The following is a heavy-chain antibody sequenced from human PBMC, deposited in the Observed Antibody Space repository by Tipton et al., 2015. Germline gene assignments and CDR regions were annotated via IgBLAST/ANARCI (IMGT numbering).Heavy chain of an antibody. V-gene: IGHV4-4*01. D-gene: IGHD5-12*01. Sequence: TLSLTCAVSGVSISSNNWWSWARQPPGKGLEWIGEIFHGGRSNYNPSLRGRVTMSLDNSNNQFSLKLTSMTAADTAVYFCARRRVATGGKAFDIWGQGTMVTVSS. CDR3: ARRRVATGGKAFDI. CDR1: GVSISSNNW. CDR2: IFHGGRS. J-gene: IGHJ3*02.